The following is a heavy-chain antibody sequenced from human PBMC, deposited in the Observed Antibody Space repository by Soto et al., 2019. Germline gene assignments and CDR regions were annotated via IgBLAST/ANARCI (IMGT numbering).Heavy chain of an antibody. CDR3: ARRRGVVNVSYYYYYGMAV. V-gene: IGHV4-39*01. D-gene: IGHD2-15*01. J-gene: IGHJ6*02. CDR2: IYYSGST. CDR1: GGSISSSSYY. Sequence: SETLSLTCTVSGGSISSSSYYWGWIRQPPGKGLEWIGSIYYSGSTYYNPSLKSRVTISVDTSKNQFSLKLSSVTAADTAVYYCARRRGVVNVSYYYYYGMAVWGQGTTVTVSS.